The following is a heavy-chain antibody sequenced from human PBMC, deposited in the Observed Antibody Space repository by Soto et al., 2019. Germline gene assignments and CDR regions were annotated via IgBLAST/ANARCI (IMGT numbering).Heavy chain of an antibody. Sequence: EVQLLESGGGLVQPGGSLRLSCAASGFTFNAYAMTWVRQAPGKGLEWVSAIGGSGGNRYYAGSVKGRFTISRDNSKHTLDLQMSRLRVEDTAVYYCARVASDYINSVDHWGQGILVTVSS. D-gene: IGHD4-4*01. CDR2: IGGSGGNR. CDR1: GFTFNAYA. CDR3: ARVASDYINSVDH. V-gene: IGHV3-23*01. J-gene: IGHJ4*02.